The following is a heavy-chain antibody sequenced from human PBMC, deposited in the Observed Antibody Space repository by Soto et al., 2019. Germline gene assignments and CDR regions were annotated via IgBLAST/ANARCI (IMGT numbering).Heavy chain of an antibody. CDR2: IASGGNV. Sequence: EVQLLESGGGLVQPGGSLRLSCAASGFTFRNYAISWVRQAQGKGLEWVSTIASGGNVYNADSVRGRFTISTDHSKNTVFLQMNSLRDEDTAVYYCAKDPWFDPWGQGTLVTVSS. CDR3: AKDPWFDP. J-gene: IGHJ5*02. V-gene: IGHV3-23*01. CDR1: GFTFRNYA.